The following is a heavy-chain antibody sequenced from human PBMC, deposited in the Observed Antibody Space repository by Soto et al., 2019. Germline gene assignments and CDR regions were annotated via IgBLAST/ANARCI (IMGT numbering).Heavy chain of an antibody. V-gene: IGHV1-24*01. Sequence: ASVKVSCKAAGYTLTTYGVSWVRQAPGKGLEWMGGFDPEDGETIYAQKFQGRVTMTEDTSTDTAYMELSSLRSEDTAVYYCAREVGANRFDYSGQGTLVPVSS. CDR3: AREVGANRFDY. CDR1: GYTLTTYG. J-gene: IGHJ4*02. CDR2: FDPEDGET. D-gene: IGHD1-26*01.